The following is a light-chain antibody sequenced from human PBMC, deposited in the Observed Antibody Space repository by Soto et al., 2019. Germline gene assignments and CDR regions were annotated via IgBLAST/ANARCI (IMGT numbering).Light chain of an antibody. Sequence: EIVLTQSPATLSLSPGERATLSCRASQSVSSSLAWYQQKPGQAPRLLIYDASNRATGIPARFSGSGSGTDFTLTMSSLEPEDFAVYFYQQRSNWPPPITFGQGTRLEIK. J-gene: IGKJ5*01. CDR3: QQRSNWPPPIT. CDR1: QSVSSS. V-gene: IGKV3-11*01. CDR2: DAS.